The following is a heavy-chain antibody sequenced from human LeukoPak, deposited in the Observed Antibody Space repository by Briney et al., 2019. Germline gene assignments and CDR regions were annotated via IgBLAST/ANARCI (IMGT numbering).Heavy chain of an antibody. J-gene: IGHJ4*02. CDR1: GFTFSSYW. Sequence: GGSLRLSCAASGFTFSSYWMSWVRQAPGKGLEWVANIKQDGSEKYYVDSVKGRFTISRDNAKNSLYLQMNSLRAEDTAVYYCARETRTFGGVIVDYFGYWGQGTLVTVSS. CDR3: ARETRTFGGVIVDYFGY. D-gene: IGHD3-16*02. CDR2: IKQDGSEK. V-gene: IGHV3-7*03.